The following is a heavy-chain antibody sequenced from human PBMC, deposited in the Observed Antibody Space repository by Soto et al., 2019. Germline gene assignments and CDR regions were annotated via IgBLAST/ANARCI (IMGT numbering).Heavy chain of an antibody. J-gene: IGHJ4*02. CDR2: INPSGGST. CDR1: GYTFTSYY. V-gene: IGHV1-46*03. Sequence: QVQLVQSGAEVKKPGASVKVSCKASGYTFTSYYMHWVRQAPGQGLEWMGIINPSGGSTSYAQKFQARVSSTRETSTSIVYLELGSLRSEDTAVYYCSRVYCSGGGCYSIDYWGQGTLVTVSS. D-gene: IGHD2-15*01. CDR3: SRVYCSGGGCYSIDY.